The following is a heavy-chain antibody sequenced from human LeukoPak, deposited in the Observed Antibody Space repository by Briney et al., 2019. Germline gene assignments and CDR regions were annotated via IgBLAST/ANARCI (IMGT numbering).Heavy chain of an antibody. CDR3: VSWGRLGIDY. V-gene: IGHV3-66*01. Sequence: GGSLRLSCGASILTVSTDYILWARQAPGKGLEWVSVIYSGGSTYYADSVKGRFTISRGNSKNTLYLQMNSLRAEDTAVYYCVSWGRLGIDYLGQGTLVTVSS. D-gene: IGHD3-16*01. CDR1: ILTVSTDY. J-gene: IGHJ4*02. CDR2: IYSGGST.